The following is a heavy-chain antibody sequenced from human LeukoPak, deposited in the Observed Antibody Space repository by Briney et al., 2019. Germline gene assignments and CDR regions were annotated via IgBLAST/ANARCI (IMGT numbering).Heavy chain of an antibody. CDR2: IKQDGGEK. D-gene: IGHD3-16*01. V-gene: IGHV3-7*04. J-gene: IGHJ3*02. CDR1: GFTFNSYW. Sequence: GGSLRLSCAASGFTFNSYWMSWVRQAPGKGLEWVANIKQDGGEKYYVDSVKGRFTISRDSAKNSLYLQMNSLRAEDTAVYYCARDKGGGAFDIWGQGTMVTVSS. CDR3: ARDKGGGAFDI.